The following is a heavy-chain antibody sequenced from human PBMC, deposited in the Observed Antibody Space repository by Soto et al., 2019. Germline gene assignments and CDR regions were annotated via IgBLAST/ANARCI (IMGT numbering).Heavy chain of an antibody. V-gene: IGHV5-51*07. J-gene: IGHJ4*02. CDR2: IYPGDSDT. D-gene: IGHD3-22*01. CDR3: ARQIYDSDTGPNFHYYFDS. CDR1: GCSCSSYW. Sequence: GASLKIADKVSGCSCSSYWTGWVHQMPGKGLERMGIIYPGDSDTRYSPSFQGQVTISADKSISTADLQWSSLRASDTAMYYCARQIYDSDTGPNFHYYFDSWGQGTPVTVS.